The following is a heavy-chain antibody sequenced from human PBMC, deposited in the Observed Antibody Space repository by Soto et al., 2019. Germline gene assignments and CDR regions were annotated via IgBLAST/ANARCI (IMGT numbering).Heavy chain of an antibody. J-gene: IGHJ4*02. CDR1: GFTFSTYC. V-gene: IGHV3-7*04. CDR3: AREPNDIDF. D-gene: IGHD3-22*01. Sequence: EVQLVESGGGLVQPGGSLRLSCVVSGFTFSTYCMSWVRQAPGKGLEWVANKKKDGSEKYYLDSVKSRFTISRDNVRISRYLQLNSLRAEDTALYYCAREPNDIDFWGQGTLFTFSS. CDR2: KKKDGSEK.